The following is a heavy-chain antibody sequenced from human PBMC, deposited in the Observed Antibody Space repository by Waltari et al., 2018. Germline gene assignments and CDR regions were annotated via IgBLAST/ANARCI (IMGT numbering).Heavy chain of an antibody. CDR3: ARDADVWSGEPVPYAFDI. CDR1: GGTFSSYA. CDR2: IIPILGIA. V-gene: IGHV1-69*10. J-gene: IGHJ3*02. D-gene: IGHD3-3*01. Sequence: QVQLVQSGAEVKKPGSSVKVSCKASGGTFSSYAISWVRQAPGQGLEWMGGIIPILGIANYAQRFQGRVTITADKATSTAYMELSSLRSEDTAVYYCARDADVWSGEPVPYAFDIWGQGTMVTVSS.